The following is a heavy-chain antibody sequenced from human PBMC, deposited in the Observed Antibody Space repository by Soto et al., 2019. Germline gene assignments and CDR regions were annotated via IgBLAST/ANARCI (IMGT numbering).Heavy chain of an antibody. J-gene: IGHJ4*02. Sequence: QVQLQQWGAGLLKPSETLSLTCAVYGGSFSGYYWSWIRQPPGKGLEWIGEINHSGSTNYNPSLKSRVTISVETSKHQSSLKLSSVTAAATAVYYCARTYSSSWSPFEYWGQGTLVTVSS. CDR2: INHSGST. CDR3: ARTYSSSWSPFEY. D-gene: IGHD6-13*01. V-gene: IGHV4-34*01. CDR1: GGSFSGYY.